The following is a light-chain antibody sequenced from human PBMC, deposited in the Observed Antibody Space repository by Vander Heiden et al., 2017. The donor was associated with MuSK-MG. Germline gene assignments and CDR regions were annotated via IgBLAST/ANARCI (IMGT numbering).Light chain of an antibody. CDR3: QQYDNLPLT. V-gene: IGKV1-33*01. J-gene: IGKJ4*01. CDR2: AAS. Sequence: DIQLTQSPSSLAASVGDRVTIICLASQDISNYFNWYQQKPGKAPKFLIYAASNLETGVPSRFSGSGSGTGFTFTISSLPPEDIATYYCQQYDNLPLTFGGGTKVEIK. CDR1: QDISNY.